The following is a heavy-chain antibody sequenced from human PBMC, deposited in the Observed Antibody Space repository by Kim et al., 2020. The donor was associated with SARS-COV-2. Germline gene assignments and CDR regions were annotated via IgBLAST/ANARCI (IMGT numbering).Heavy chain of an antibody. V-gene: IGHV3-33*01. CDR1: GFTFSSYG. Sequence: GGSLRLSCAASGFTFSSYGMHWVRQAPGKGLEWVAVIWYDGSNKYYADSVKGRFTISRDNSKNTLYLQMNSLRAEDTAVYYCARDFRSRRVGAGGAFDIWGQGTMVTVSS. D-gene: IGHD1-26*01. CDR2: IWYDGSNK. CDR3: ARDFRSRRVGAGGAFDI. J-gene: IGHJ3*02.